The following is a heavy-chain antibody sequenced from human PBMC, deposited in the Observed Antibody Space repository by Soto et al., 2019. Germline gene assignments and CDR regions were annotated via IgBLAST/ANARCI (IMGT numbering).Heavy chain of an antibody. CDR3: TYNDYGIIYLDY. Sequence: GGSLRLSCAASGFTVSSNYMSWVRQAPGKGLEWVSVIYSGGSTYYADSVKGRFTISRDNSKNTLYLQMNSLRAEDTAVYYCTYNDYGIIYLDYWGQGTLVTVSS. V-gene: IGHV3-66*01. CDR2: IYSGGST. CDR1: GFTVSSNY. J-gene: IGHJ4*02. D-gene: IGHD4-17*01.